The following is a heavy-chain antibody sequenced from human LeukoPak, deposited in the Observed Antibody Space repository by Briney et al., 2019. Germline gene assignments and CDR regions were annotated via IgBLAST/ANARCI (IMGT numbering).Heavy chain of an antibody. V-gene: IGHV4-39*07. D-gene: IGHD3-10*01. CDR3: ARCKDYYVSGSYYKTFDY. J-gene: IGHJ4*02. Sequence: PSETLSLTCTVSGGSISSYYWAWIRQPPGKGLEWIGSIPYSGSTYYNPSLKSRVTMSVDTSKNQFSLKLSSVTAADTAVYYCARCKDYYVSGSYYKTFDYWGQGTLVTVSS. CDR1: GGSISSYY. CDR2: IPYSGST.